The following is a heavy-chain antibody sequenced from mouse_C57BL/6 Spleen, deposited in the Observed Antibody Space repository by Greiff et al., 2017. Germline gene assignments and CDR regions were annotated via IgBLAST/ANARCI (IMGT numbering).Heavy chain of an antibody. J-gene: IGHJ1*03. D-gene: IGHD4-1*01. CDR2: INPSSGYT. CDR1: GYTFTSYT. CDR3: ARELGRDWYFDV. V-gene: IGHV1-4*01. Sequence: VQLQESGAELARPGASVKMSCKASGYTFTSYTMHWVKQRPGQGLEWIGYINPSSGYTKYNQKFKDKATLTADKSSSTAYMQLSSLTSEDSAVYYCARELGRDWYFDVWGTGTTVTVSS.